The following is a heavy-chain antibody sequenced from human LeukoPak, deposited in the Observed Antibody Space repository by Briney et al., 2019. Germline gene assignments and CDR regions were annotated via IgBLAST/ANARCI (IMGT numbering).Heavy chain of an antibody. CDR1: GFTFDDYG. CDR3: ARAVVGCCSFDY. D-gene: IGHD2-15*01. CDR2: IKQDGSEK. Sequence: GGSLRLSCAASGFTFDDYGMSWVRQAPGKGLEWVANIKQDGSEKYYVDSVKSRFTISRDNAKNSLYLQMNSLRAEDTAVYYCARAVVGCCSFDYWGQGTLVTVSS. V-gene: IGHV3-7*01. J-gene: IGHJ4*02.